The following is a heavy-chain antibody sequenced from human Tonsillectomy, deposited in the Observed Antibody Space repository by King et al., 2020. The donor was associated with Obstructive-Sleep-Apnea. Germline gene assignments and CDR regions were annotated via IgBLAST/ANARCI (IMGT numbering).Heavy chain of an antibody. Sequence: HVQLQESGPGLVKPSETLSLTCTVFGGPIGNYYWSWVRQPPGTGLEWIGFVYNSRSNIYNPSLMSRGTISVDTSKNQFSLRLTSVTAADAAVYYCAKDASGTYYNWFDPWGQGIPVTVSS. V-gene: IGHV4-59*01. CDR2: VYNSRSN. CDR1: GGPIGNYY. CDR3: AKDASGTYYNWFDP. D-gene: IGHD3-10*01. J-gene: IGHJ5*02.